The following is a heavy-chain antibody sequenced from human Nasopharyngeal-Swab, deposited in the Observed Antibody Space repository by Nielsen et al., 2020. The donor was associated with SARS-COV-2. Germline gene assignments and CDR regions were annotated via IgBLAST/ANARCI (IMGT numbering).Heavy chain of an antibody. Sequence: GGSLRLSCAASGFTFSSYWMSWVRQAPGKGLEWVANIKQDGSEKYYVDSVKGRFTNSSDNAKNSLYLQMNSLRAEDTAVYYCARDQGSVTMIVVVTVGYFDYWGQGTLVTVSS. CDR3: ARDQGSVTMIVVVTVGYFDY. CDR2: IKQDGSEK. D-gene: IGHD3-22*01. J-gene: IGHJ4*02. V-gene: IGHV3-7*01. CDR1: GFTFSSYW.